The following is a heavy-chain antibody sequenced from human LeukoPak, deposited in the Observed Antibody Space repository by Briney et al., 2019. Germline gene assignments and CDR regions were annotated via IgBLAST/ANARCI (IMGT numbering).Heavy chain of an antibody. CDR3: ARVGSIITMVRGVLFDY. Sequence: SETLSLTCAVSGGSISSSNWWSWVRQPPGKGLEWIGEIYHSGSTNYNPSLKSRVTISVDKSKNQFSLKLSSVTAADTAVYYCARVGSIITMVRGVLFDYWGQGTLVTVSS. D-gene: IGHD3-10*01. V-gene: IGHV4-4*02. CDR1: GGSISSSNW. CDR2: IYHSGST. J-gene: IGHJ4*02.